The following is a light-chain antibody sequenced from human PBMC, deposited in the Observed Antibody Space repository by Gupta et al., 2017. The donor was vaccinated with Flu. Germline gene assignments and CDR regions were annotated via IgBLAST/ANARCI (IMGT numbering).Light chain of an antibody. J-gene: IGKJ2*03. CDR1: QDISNY. CDR2: DAS. Sequence: DIQMTQSPSSLSASVGDRVTITCQASQDISNYLNWYQQKPGKAPKLLIYDASNLETGVPSRFSGSGSGTDFTFTISSLQPEDIATYYCQQYDNLPPHSFGQGTKLEIE. V-gene: IGKV1-33*01. CDR3: QQYDNLPPHS.